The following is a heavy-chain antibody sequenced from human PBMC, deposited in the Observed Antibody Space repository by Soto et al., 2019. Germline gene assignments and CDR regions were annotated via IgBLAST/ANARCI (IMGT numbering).Heavy chain of an antibody. V-gene: IGHV3-48*01. Sequence: HPGGSLRLSCAASGFTFSSYSMNWVRQAPGEGLEWVSYISSSSSTIYYADSVKGRFTISRDNAKNSLYLQMNSLRAEDTAVYYCARELSEYGGSVIDYWGQGTLVTVSS. J-gene: IGHJ4*02. D-gene: IGHD4-17*01. CDR2: ISSSSSTI. CDR3: ARELSEYGGSVIDY. CDR1: GFTFSSYS.